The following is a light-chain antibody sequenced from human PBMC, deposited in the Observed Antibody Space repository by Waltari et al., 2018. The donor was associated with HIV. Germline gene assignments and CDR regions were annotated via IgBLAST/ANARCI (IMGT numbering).Light chain of an antibody. Sequence: QSVLTQPPSLSAPSGQKVTISCSGSGSNVANNFVSWYQHFPGAAPKLVIYDNKKRPSGNPDRFSGSKSDTSATLDITAVQAGDEADYYCGTWDTSLNAWVFGGGTRLTVL. V-gene: IGLV1-51*01. J-gene: IGLJ3*02. CDR2: DNK. CDR1: GSNVANNF. CDR3: GTWDTSLNAWV.